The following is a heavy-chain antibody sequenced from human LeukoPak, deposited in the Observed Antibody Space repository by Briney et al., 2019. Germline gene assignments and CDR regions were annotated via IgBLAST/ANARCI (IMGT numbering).Heavy chain of an antibody. CDR1: GGSISSSSYY. CDR2: IYYSGST. D-gene: IGHD3-10*01. CDR3: AREHTSWLGEFSPLDV. J-gene: IGHJ6*02. V-gene: IGHV4-39*07. Sequence: SETLSLTCTVSGGSISSSSYYWGWIRQPPGKGLEWIGSIYYSGSTYYNPSLKSRVTISVDTTKNQFSLKLSSVTAADTAVYYCAREHTSWLGEFSPLDVWGQGTTVTVSS.